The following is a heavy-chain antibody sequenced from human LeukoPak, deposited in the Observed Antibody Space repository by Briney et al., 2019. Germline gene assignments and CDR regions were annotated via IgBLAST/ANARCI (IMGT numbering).Heavy chain of an antibody. Sequence: SETLSLTCAVSGGSISSSNWWSWVRQPPGKGLEWIGEIYHSGSTNYNPSLKSRVTISVDKSKNQFSLKLSSVTAADTAVYYCARALDDILTGMANFDYWGQGTLVTVSS. CDR2: IYHSGST. J-gene: IGHJ4*02. V-gene: IGHV4-4*02. CDR1: GGSISSSNW. D-gene: IGHD3-9*01. CDR3: ARALDDILTGMANFDY.